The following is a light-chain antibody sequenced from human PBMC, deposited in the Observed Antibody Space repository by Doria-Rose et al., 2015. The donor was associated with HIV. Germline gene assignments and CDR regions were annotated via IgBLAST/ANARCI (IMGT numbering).Light chain of an antibody. CDR1: QGISTS. V-gene: IGKV1-NL1*01. CDR3: QQYFSTPIT. CDR2: AAS. J-gene: IGKJ5*01. Sequence: TQSPSSLSASVGDRVTITCRANQGISTSLAWDQQKPGKAPNLLLYAASRLESGVPSRFSGSGSGTDFTLTITSLQPEDFTTYYCQQYFSTPITFGQGTRLEIK.